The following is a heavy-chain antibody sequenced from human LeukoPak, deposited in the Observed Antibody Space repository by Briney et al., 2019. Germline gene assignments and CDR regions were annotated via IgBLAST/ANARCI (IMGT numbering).Heavy chain of an antibody. Sequence: SETLSLTCTVSGGPISSYYGTWTPHSAGKGREGIGRINTSGSTNYNRPLTSRVTMSVNTSKNQFSMNLTYVTAADTAVYSCARESGGPRWLDPWGQGTLVTVSS. D-gene: IGHD6-25*01. CDR2: INTSGST. V-gene: IGHV4-4*07. J-gene: IGHJ5*02. CDR3: ARESGGPRWLDP. CDR1: GGPISSYY.